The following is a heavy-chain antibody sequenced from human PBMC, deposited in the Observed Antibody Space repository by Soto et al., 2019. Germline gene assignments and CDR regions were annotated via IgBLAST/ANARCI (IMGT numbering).Heavy chain of an antibody. Sequence: QVQLQESGPGLVKPSQTLSLTCTVSGGSISSGGYYWSWIRQHPGKGLEWIGYIYYSGSTYYNPSLESRVTISVDTSKNQFSLKLSSVTAADTAVYYCARGDSGYYDSSGYYSDWGQGTLVTVSS. CDR3: ARGDSGYYDSSGYYSD. D-gene: IGHD3-22*01. CDR1: GGSISSGGYY. CDR2: IYYSGST. J-gene: IGHJ4*02. V-gene: IGHV4-31*03.